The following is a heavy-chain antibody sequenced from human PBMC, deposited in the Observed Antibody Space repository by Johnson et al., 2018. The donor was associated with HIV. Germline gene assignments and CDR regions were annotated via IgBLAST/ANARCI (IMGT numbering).Heavy chain of an antibody. J-gene: IGHJ3*02. Sequence: QVQLVESGGGVVQPGGSQRLSCAASGFTFSSYGMHWVRQAPGKGLEWVALISYDGNNKYYVDSVKGRFTISRDNSKITLYLQMNSLRSEDTAVYYCARVATFGVVISDAFDIWGQGTMVTVSS. V-gene: IGHV3-30*03. CDR1: GFTFSSYG. D-gene: IGHD3-3*01. CDR2: ISYDGNNK. CDR3: ARVATFGVVISDAFDI.